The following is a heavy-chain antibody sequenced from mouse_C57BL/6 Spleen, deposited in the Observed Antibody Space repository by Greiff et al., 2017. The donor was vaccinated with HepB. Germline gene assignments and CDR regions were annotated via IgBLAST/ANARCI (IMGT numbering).Heavy chain of an antibody. CDR2: IRNKANGYTT. Sequence: EVKLVESGGGLVQPGGSLSLSCAASGFTFTDYYMSWVRQPPGKALEWLGFIRNKANGYTTEYSASVKGRFTISRDNSQSILYLQMNALRAEDSATYYCARFFPPITTVGYYFDYWGQGTTLTVSS. D-gene: IGHD1-1*01. V-gene: IGHV7-3*01. CDR1: GFTFTDYY. J-gene: IGHJ2*01. CDR3: ARFFPPITTVGYYFDY.